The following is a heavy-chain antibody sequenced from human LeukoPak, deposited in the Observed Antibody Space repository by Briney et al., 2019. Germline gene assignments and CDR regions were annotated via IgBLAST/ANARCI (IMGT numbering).Heavy chain of an antibody. CDR3: ARGPDILTGYYRGSSLSGY. CDR1: GGTFSSYA. D-gene: IGHD3-9*01. CDR2: IIPILGIA. J-gene: IGHJ4*02. Sequence: ASVKVSCKASGGTFSSYAISWVRQAPGQGLEWMGRIIPILGIANYAQKFQGRVTITADKSTSTAYMELSSLRSEDTAVYYCARGPDILTGYYRGSSLSGYWGQGTLVTVSS. V-gene: IGHV1-69*04.